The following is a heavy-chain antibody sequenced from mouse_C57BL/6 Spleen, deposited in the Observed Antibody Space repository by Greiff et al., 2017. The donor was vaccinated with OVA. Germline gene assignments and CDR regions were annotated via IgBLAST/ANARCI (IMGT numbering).Heavy chain of an antibody. D-gene: IGHD1-1*01. Sequence: VQLQQSGAELVRPGASVKLSCKASGYTFTDYYINWVKQRPGQGLEWIARIYPGSGNTYYNEKFKGKATLTAEKSSSTAYMQLSSLTSEDSAVYFCASGSSHYYAMDYWGQGTSVTVSS. V-gene: IGHV1-76*01. CDR1: GYTFTDYY. CDR3: ASGSSHYYAMDY. CDR2: IYPGSGNT. J-gene: IGHJ4*01.